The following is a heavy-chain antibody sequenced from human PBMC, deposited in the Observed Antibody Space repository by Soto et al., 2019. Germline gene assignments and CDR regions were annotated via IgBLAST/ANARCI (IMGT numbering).Heavy chain of an antibody. V-gene: IGHV3-30*03. CDR2: ISYDGSNK. CDR3: AREIYGSYSSGCFDY. J-gene: IGHJ4*02. Sequence: GGSLRLSCAASGFTFSSYGMHWVRQAPGKGLEWVAVISYDGSNKYYADSVKGRFTISRDNAKNSLYLQMNSLRAEDTAVYYCAREIYGSYSSGCFDYWGQGTLVTVSS. CDR1: GFTFSSYG. D-gene: IGHD6-19*01.